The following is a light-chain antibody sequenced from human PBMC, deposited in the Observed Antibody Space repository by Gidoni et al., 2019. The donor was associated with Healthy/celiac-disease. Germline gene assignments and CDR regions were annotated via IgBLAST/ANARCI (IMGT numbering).Light chain of an antibody. J-gene: IGKJ2*01. Sequence: DIQMTQSPSSLSASVGDRVTISCRASQSISSYLNWYKQKPGKAPKLLIYAASSLQSGGPSRFSGSGSETDFTLTISSLQPEDFATYYCQQSYSTPRTFGQGTKLEIK. V-gene: IGKV1-39*01. CDR1: QSISSY. CDR3: QQSYSTPRT. CDR2: AAS.